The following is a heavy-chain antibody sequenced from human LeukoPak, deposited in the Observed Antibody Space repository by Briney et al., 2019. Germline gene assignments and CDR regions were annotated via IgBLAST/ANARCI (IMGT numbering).Heavy chain of an antibody. CDR2: INHSGST. CDR1: GGSFSGYY. J-gene: IGHJ6*02. D-gene: IGHD2-21*02. Sequence: SETLSLTCAVYGGSFSGYYWSWLRQPPGKGLEWIGEINHSGSTNYNPSLKSRVTISVDTSKNQFSLKLSSVTAADTAVYYCARGGGVTRPVGMDVWGQGTTVTVSS. CDR3: ARGGGVTRPVGMDV. V-gene: IGHV4-34*01.